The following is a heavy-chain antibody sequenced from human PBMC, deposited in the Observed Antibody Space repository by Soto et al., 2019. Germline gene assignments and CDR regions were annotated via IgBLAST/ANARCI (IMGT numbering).Heavy chain of an antibody. CDR1: GGSFSGYY. Sequence: QVQLQQWGAGLLKPSETLSLTCAVYGGSFSGYYWSWIRQPPGKGLEWIGEINHSGSTNYNPSLKSRVTISVDTSKNQFSLKLSSVTAADTAVYYCARGVPGIAVAGTSEGYWGQGTLVTVSS. V-gene: IGHV4-34*01. CDR2: INHSGST. D-gene: IGHD6-19*01. J-gene: IGHJ4*02. CDR3: ARGVPGIAVAGTSEGY.